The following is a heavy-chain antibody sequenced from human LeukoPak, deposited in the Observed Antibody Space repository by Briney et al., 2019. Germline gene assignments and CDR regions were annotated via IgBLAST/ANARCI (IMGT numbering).Heavy chain of an antibody. J-gene: IGHJ5*02. Sequence: SGTLSLTCTVSGASISTDYWSWIRQPPGKGLEWIGYIYYSGSTNYNPSLKSRVTISVDTSKNQFSLMLSSVAAADTAVYYCARFLSGSWFNWFDPWGQGTLVTVSS. CDR2: IYYSGST. V-gene: IGHV4-59*08. CDR1: GASISTDY. CDR3: ARFLSGSWFNWFDP. D-gene: IGHD5-12*01.